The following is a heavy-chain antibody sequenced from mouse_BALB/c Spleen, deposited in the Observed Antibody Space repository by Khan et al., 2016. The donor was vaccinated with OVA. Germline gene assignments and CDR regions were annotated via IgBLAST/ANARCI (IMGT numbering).Heavy chain of an antibody. CDR3: ASHLTGSFAY. D-gene: IGHD4-1*01. J-gene: IGHJ3*01. Sequence: EVELVESGGDLVKPGGSLRLSCAASGFTFSTYGMSWVRQPPDKRLEWVATINSDGDYTYYPDTVKGRFTIFRNNAEKTLYLPMSSLKSEDTAIYYCASHLTGSFAYWGQGTLVTVSA. V-gene: IGHV5-6*01. CDR2: INSDGDYT. CDR1: GFTFSTYG.